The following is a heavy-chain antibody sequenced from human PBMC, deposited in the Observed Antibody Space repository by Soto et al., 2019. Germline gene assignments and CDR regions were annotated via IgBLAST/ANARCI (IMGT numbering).Heavy chain of an antibody. Sequence: LSLTCTASGGSISNYFCNWIRQPAGKGLEWIGRIDNSGSTNYNPSLKSRITMSADTSRNQCSLKLNSVTAADTAVYYCARGGQDFWSGPFDYWGQGALVTVSS. CDR1: GGSISNYF. D-gene: IGHD3-3*01. J-gene: IGHJ4*02. CDR2: IDNSGST. V-gene: IGHV4-4*07. CDR3: ARGGQDFWSGPFDY.